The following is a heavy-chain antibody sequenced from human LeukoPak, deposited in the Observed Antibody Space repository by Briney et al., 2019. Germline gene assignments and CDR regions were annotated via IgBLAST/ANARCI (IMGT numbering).Heavy chain of an antibody. D-gene: IGHD2-15*01. CDR3: ARGRRYCSGGSCYFDY. CDR1: GGSISSSSYY. J-gene: IGHJ4*02. V-gene: IGHV4-39*07. Sequence: SETLSLTCTVSGGSISSSSYYWGWIRQPPGKGLEWIGSIYYSGSTYYNPSLKSRVTISVDTSKNQFSLKLSSVTAADTAVYYCARGRRYCSGGSCYFDYWGQGTLVTVSS. CDR2: IYYSGST.